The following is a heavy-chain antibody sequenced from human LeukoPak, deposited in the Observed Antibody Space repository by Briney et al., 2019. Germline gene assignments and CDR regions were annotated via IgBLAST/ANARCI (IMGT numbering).Heavy chain of an antibody. CDR2: IIPIFGTA. Sequence: SVKVSCKASGGTFSSYAISWVRQAPGQGLEWMGGIIPIFGTANYAQKFQGRVTITTDESTSTAYMELSSLRSEDTAVYYCASVADGNWFDPWAREPWSPSPQ. CDR3: ASVADGNWFDP. CDR1: GGTFSSYA. V-gene: IGHV1-69*05. J-gene: IGHJ5*02.